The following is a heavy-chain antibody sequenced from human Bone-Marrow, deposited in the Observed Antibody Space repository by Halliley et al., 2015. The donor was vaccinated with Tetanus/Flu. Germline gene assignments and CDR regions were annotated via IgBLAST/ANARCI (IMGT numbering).Heavy chain of an antibody. CDR3: ARAGGTAVYYYYAMDV. D-gene: IGHD1-7*01. CDR2: SSSSSYT. J-gene: IGHJ6*02. V-gene: IGHV3-11*05. Sequence: SSSSSYTYYADSVKGRFTISRDNAKNSLYLQMNSLRAEDTAVYYCARAGGTAVYYYYAMDVWGQGTTVTVSS.